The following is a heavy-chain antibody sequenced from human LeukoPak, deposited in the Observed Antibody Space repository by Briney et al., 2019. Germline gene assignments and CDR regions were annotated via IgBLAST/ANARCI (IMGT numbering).Heavy chain of an antibody. D-gene: IGHD3-22*01. V-gene: IGHV4-59*01. Sequence: SGTLPLTCTVSGGSISSYYWSWIRQPPGKGLEWIGYIYYSGSTNYNPSLKSRVTISVDTSKNQFSLRLSSVTAADTAVYYCARPIITNDLWFDPWGQGTLVTVSS. CDR3: ARPIITNDLWFDP. CDR1: GGSISSYY. CDR2: IYYSGST. J-gene: IGHJ5*02.